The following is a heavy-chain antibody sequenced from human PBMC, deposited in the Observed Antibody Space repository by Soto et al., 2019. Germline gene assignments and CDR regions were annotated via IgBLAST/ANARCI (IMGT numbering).Heavy chain of an antibody. Sequence: EVQLVESGGGLVQPGGSLRLSCAASGFTFSSYWMHWVRQAPGKGLVWVSRINSDGSSTSYADSVKGRFTISRDNAKKTLYLQMKSLRAEDTAVYYCARDLGYYYDSSGYYYYYYYYGMDVWGQGTTVTVSS. CDR2: INSDGSST. J-gene: IGHJ6*02. CDR3: ARDLGYYYDSSGYYYYYYYYGMDV. D-gene: IGHD3-22*01. V-gene: IGHV3-74*01. CDR1: GFTFSSYW.